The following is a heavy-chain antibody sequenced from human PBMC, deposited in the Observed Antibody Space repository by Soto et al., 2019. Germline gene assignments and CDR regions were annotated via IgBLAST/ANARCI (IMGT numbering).Heavy chain of an antibody. D-gene: IGHD2-21*01. J-gene: IGHJ4*02. Sequence: GGSLRPSCAASGFTFDDYAMPWARQAPGKGLEWVSGISWNSGSIGYADAVKGRFTISRDTAKNSLYLQMNRLGAEDTVLYYCARRLSRAIPFDYWGQGTLVTVSS. CDR3: ARRLSRAIPFDY. V-gene: IGHV3-9*01. CDR2: ISWNSGSI. CDR1: GFTFDDYA.